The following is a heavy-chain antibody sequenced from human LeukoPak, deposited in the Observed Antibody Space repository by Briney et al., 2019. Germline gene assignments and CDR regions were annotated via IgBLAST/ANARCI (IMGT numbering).Heavy chain of an antibody. CDR3: ARDPPYDILTGYGY. D-gene: IGHD3-9*01. CDR1: GFTFSSYS. V-gene: IGHV3-21*01. CDR2: ISSSSSYI. Sequence: GGSLRLSCAASGFTFSSYSMNWVRQAPGKGLEWVSSISSSSSYIYYADSVKGRFTISRNNAKNSLYLQMNSLRAEDTAVYYCARDPPYDILTGYGYWGQGTLVTVSS. J-gene: IGHJ4*02.